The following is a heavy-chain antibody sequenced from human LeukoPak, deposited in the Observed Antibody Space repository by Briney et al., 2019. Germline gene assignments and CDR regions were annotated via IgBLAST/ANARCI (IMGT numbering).Heavy chain of an antibody. Sequence: SETLSLTCTVSGGSVTSGIYHWGWIRQSPGKGLEWIGSVYFDGGTHYNPSLQSRVTVSIDTSKNQFSLRLSSVTAADTALYYCARDRYYDGRGRFDPWGQGSLVTVSS. CDR2: VYFDGGT. CDR3: ARDRYYDGRGRFDP. J-gene: IGHJ5*02. V-gene: IGHV4-39*07. CDR1: GGSVTSGIYH. D-gene: IGHD3-16*01.